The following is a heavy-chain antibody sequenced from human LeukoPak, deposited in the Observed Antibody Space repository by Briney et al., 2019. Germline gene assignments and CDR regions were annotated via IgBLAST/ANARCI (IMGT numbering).Heavy chain of an antibody. CDR2: INPSGSFT. CDR3: AKDRASSWWYFDL. CDR1: GFTFSSNW. D-gene: IGHD1-26*01. Sequence: GGYLRLSCAASGFTFSSNWMHWVRQVPGKGLVWVSLINPSGSFTTYADSVKGRFTISRDNAKNRLYMQMNSLTTEDTAVYYCAKDRASSWWYFDLWGRGTLVTVSS. V-gene: IGHV3-74*01. J-gene: IGHJ2*01.